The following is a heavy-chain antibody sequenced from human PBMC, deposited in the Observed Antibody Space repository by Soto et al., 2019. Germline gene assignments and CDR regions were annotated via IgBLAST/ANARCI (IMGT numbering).Heavy chain of an antibody. CDR2: IKGDGSRL. J-gene: IGHJ6*02. Sequence: EVKVVESGGGLVQPGGSLRLSCAASGFTFSTYWMHWVRQVPGKGLVWVSRIKGDGSRLSYADSVKGRFTISRDNVESTVYMQMGSLRADDTAVYYCARGLKNYYGVDVWGQGATVTVSS. CDR1: GFTFSTYW. CDR3: ARGLKNYYGVDV. V-gene: IGHV3-74*01.